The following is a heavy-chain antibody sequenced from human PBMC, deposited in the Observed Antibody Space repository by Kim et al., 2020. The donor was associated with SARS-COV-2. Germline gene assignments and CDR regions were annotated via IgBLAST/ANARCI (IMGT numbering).Heavy chain of an antibody. CDR3: ARAKGGYGAFDL. CDR1: GFIFSSHW. D-gene: IGHD5-18*01. CDR2: INSDGTFT. J-gene: IGHJ3*01. Sequence: GGSLRLSCAASGFIFSSHWMHWVRQAPGKGLLWVACINSDGTFTCYADSLKGRFIVSRDNAKNTLYLQMNSLRAEDTAVYYCARAKGGYGAFDLWGEGTMVTVSS. V-gene: IGHV3-74*01.